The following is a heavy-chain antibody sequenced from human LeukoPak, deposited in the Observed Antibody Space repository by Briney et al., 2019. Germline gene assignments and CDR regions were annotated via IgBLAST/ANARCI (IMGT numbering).Heavy chain of an antibody. D-gene: IGHD1-1*01. V-gene: IGHV6-1*01. CDR1: GDSVSSNTAA. Sequence: SQTLSLTCAISGDSVSSNTAAWHWIRPSPSRGLEWPGRTYYRSKWSNYYAVSVKSRITIHPDTSKNQFSLQLNSVTPEDTGVYYCARKNNWNNFYYHGMDVWGQGTTVTVSS. CDR2: TYYRSKWSN. CDR3: ARKNNWNNFYYHGMDV. J-gene: IGHJ6*02.